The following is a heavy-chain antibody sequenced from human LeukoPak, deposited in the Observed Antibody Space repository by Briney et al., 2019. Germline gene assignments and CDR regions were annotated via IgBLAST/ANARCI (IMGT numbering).Heavy chain of an antibody. CDR3: ARGPNNYGDYYRLGAFDI. Sequence: SETQSLTCAVYGGSFSGYYWSWIRQPPGNGLEWIGEINHSGSTNYNPSLKSRVTISVDTSKNQFSLKLSSVTAADTAVYYCARGPNNYGDYYRLGAFDIWGQGTMVTVSS. CDR1: GGSFSGYY. J-gene: IGHJ3*02. D-gene: IGHD4-17*01. CDR2: INHSGST. V-gene: IGHV4-34*01.